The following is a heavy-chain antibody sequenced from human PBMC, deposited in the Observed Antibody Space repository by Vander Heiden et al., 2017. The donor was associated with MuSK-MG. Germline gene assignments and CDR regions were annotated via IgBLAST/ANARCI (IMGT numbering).Heavy chain of an antibody. D-gene: IGHD6-13*01. CDR2: ISSSSSYI. CDR1: GFTFSSYS. CDR3: ARGGYSSSWYVWDY. J-gene: IGHJ4*02. V-gene: IGHV3-21*01. Sequence: EVQLVESGGGLVKPGGSLRLSCASSGFTFSSYSMNWVRQAPGKGLEWVSSISSSSSYIYYADSVKGRFTISRDNAKNSLYLQMNSLRAEDTAVYYCARGGYSSSWYVWDYWGQGTLVTVSA.